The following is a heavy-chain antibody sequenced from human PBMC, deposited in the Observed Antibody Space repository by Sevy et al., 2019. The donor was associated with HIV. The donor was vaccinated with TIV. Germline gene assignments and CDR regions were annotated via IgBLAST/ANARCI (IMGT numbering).Heavy chain of an antibody. Sequence: GGSLRLSCVASGFIFNSYTMSWVRQAPGKGLEWVSTISGSGGSVYYPASLKGRFTISRDNFKNTVSLQMNSLRAEDTAVYYCTNRGGVIITGFESWGQGTLVTVSS. CDR2: ISGSGGSV. V-gene: IGHV3-23*01. CDR1: GFIFNSYT. D-gene: IGHD3-16*01. CDR3: TNRGGVIITGFES. J-gene: IGHJ4*02.